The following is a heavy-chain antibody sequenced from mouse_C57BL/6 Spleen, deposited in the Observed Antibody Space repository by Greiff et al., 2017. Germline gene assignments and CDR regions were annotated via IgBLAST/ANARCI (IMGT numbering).Heavy chain of an antibody. CDR1: GFTFTAYY. V-gene: IGHV7-4*01. CDR3: VKAVYDSWYFDV. Sequence: EVQGVESGGGLVQPGASLRLSCAASGFTFTAYYMSWVRQPPGKAPEWLALIRNKANGYTTEYAASVKGGVTISRDNSQNILYLQMNTLSAEDSATCYCVKAVYDSWYFDVWGTGTTVTVSS. CDR2: IRNKANGYTT. J-gene: IGHJ1*03. D-gene: IGHD2-3*01.